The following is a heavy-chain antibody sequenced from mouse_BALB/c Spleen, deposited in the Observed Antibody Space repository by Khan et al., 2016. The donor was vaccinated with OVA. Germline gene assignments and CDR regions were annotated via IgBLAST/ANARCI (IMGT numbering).Heavy chain of an antibody. J-gene: IGHJ4*01. D-gene: IGHD1-1*01. CDR1: GYTFTSYW. Sequence: DLVMPGAAVTLSCKASGYTFTSYWINWIKQRPGQGLEWIGRISPGSGSTSYNDMFKGKATLTVDSSSSTAYIQLSSLSSEDSAAYCCARSNYYGSGLYAMDYWGQGTSVTVSS. CDR2: ISPGSGST. V-gene: IGHV1S41*01. CDR3: ARSNYYGSGLYAMDY.